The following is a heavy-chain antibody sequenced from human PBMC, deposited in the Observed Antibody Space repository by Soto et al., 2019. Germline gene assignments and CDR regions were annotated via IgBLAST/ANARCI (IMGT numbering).Heavy chain of an antibody. J-gene: IGHJ4*02. V-gene: IGHV4-34*01. D-gene: IGHD3-22*01. CDR1: GGSFSGYY. Sequence: SETLSLTCAAYGGSFSGYYWSWIRQPPGKGLEWIGEINHSGSTNYNPSLKSRVTISVDTSKNQFSLKLSSVTAADTAVYYCARGGPTYYYDSSGYYYLGYWGQGTLVTVSS. CDR3: ARGGPTYYYDSSGYYYLGY. CDR2: INHSGST.